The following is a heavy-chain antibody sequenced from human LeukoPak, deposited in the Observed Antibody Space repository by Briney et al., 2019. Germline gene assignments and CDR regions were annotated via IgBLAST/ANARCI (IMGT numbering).Heavy chain of an antibody. Sequence: GGSLRLSCAASGFTLSNYAMSWVRQAPGKGLEWVSALHDSGASTYHADSVKGRFTVSRDSSKNTLNLQMNSLRAEDTAVYYCAKVLEDRSMNMHFDYWGPGTQVTVSS. V-gene: IGHV3-23*01. J-gene: IGHJ4*02. CDR2: LHDSGAST. D-gene: IGHD5-18*01. CDR1: GFTLSNYA. CDR3: AKVLEDRSMNMHFDY.